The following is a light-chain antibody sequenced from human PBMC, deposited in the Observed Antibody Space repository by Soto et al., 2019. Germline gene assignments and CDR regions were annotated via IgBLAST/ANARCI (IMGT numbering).Light chain of an antibody. CDR2: HNS. Sequence: QSVLTQPPSVSGAPGQWVTISCTGSSSNIGAGYDVHWYQQLPGTAPKLLIYHNSNRPSGVPDRFSGSKSGTSASLAITGLQAEDEADYYCQSYDSSLSGSRVFGTGTKLTVL. CDR1: SSNIGAGYD. V-gene: IGLV1-40*01. J-gene: IGLJ1*01. CDR3: QSYDSSLSGSRV.